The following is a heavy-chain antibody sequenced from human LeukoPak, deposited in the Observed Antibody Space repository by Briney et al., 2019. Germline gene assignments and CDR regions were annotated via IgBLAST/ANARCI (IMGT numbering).Heavy chain of an antibody. Sequence: PGGSLRLSCAASGFTFSSYWMSWIRQPPGKGLEWIGSLHYSGTTYYNPSLKSRVTISADTSKNQFSLKLSSVTAADTAVYYCARPSAISLNADRPWVYWGQGTPVTVSS. CDR1: GFTFSSYW. V-gene: IGHV4-39*01. J-gene: IGHJ4*02. CDR3: ARPSAISLNADRPWVY. D-gene: IGHD5-18*01. CDR2: LHYSGTT.